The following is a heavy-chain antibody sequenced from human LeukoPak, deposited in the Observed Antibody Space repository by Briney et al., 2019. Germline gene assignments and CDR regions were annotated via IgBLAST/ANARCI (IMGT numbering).Heavy chain of an antibody. CDR3: AKGLRQNSLDAFDI. Sequence: QPGGSLRLSCAASGFTFSSYGMSWVRQAPGKGLEWVSAISGSGGSTYYADSVKGRFTISRDNSKNTLYLQMNSLTAEDTAVYFCAKGLRQNSLDAFDIWGQGTMVTVSS. V-gene: IGHV3-23*01. CDR1: GFTFSSYG. J-gene: IGHJ3*02. D-gene: IGHD4-17*01. CDR2: ISGSGGST.